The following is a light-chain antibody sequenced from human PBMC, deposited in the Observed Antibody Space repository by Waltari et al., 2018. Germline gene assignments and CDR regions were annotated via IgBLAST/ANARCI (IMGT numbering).Light chain of an antibody. V-gene: IGKV3-15*01. Sequence: EIVMTQSQATLSVSPGERATLSCRASQSVSSNVAWYQQKPGQAPRLLIFDASTRATGIPARFSGSGSGTEFTLTISSLQSEDFAVYYCQQYNNWTFGQGTKVEIK. CDR3: QQYNNWT. CDR2: DAS. J-gene: IGKJ1*01. CDR1: QSVSSN.